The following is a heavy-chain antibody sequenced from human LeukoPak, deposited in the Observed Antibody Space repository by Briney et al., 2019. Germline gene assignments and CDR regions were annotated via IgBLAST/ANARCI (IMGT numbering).Heavy chain of an antibody. J-gene: IGHJ4*02. CDR2: IFYSGST. V-gene: IGHV4-39*07. CDR3: ARGLSYGKPRFDY. CDR1: GGSISTSSYY. D-gene: IGHD1-26*01. Sequence: SETLSLTCTVSGGSISTSSYYWGWVRQPPGKGLEWIGNIFYSGSTYYSPSLKSRVTISLDTSRNQFSLKLNSVTAADTAVYYCARGLSYGKPRFDYWGQGTLVTVSS.